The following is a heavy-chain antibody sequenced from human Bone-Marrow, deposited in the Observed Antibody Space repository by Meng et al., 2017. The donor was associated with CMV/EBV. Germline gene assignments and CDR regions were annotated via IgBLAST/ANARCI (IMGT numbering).Heavy chain of an antibody. J-gene: IGHJ4*02. CDR1: GYSFTSYW. Sequence: GGSLRLSCKGSGYSFTSYWIGWVRQMPGKGLEWMGIIYPGDSDTRYSPSFQGQVTISADKSISTAYLQWSSLKASDTAMYYCARLTEWVAANDYWGQGTLVTVSS. CDR3: ARLTEWVAANDY. CDR2: IYPGDSDT. V-gene: IGHV5-51*01. D-gene: IGHD6-13*01.